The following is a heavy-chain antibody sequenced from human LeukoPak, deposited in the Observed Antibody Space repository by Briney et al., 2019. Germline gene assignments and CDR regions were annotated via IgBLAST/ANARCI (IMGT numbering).Heavy chain of an antibody. CDR1: GGSISSSSYY. V-gene: IGHV4-39*07. D-gene: IGHD3-3*01. J-gene: IGHJ4*02. Sequence: PSETLSLTCTVSGGSISSSSYYWGWIRQPPGKGLEWIGSIYYSGSTYYNPSLKSRVTISVDTSKNQFSLKLSSVTAADTAVYYCAREKAYYDLWGQGTLVTVSS. CDR2: IYYSGST. CDR3: AREKAYYDL.